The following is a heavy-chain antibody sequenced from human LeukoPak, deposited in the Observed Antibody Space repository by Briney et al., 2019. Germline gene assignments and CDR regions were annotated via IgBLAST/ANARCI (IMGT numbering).Heavy chain of an antibody. CDR1: GGYISSYY. Sequence: PSETLSLTCTVSGGYISSYYWSWIRQPPGKGLEWIGYIFNSGSTNYNPSLKSRVTISVDTSKNQFSLKLSSVTAADTAVYFCALGDCSSTSCYVFVYWGQGTLVTVSS. V-gene: IGHV4-59*01. CDR3: ALGDCSSTSCYVFVY. D-gene: IGHD2-2*01. CDR2: IFNSGST. J-gene: IGHJ4*02.